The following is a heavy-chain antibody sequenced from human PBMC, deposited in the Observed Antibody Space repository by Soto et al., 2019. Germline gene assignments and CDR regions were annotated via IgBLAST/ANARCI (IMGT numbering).Heavy chain of an antibody. J-gene: IGHJ6*03. CDR3: ARTVLGPDLLADSFVDYYYYMDV. CDR1: GGSISSYG. V-gene: IGHV4-59*08. D-gene: IGHD3-9*01. CDR2: VYYTGST. Sequence: SETLSLTCTVSGGSISSYGWSWIRQPPGKGLEWIGYVYYTGSTNYNPSLKRRVTFSVDSSRGQFSLRLNSVTPADTAVYYCARTVLGPDLLADSFVDYYYYMDVWGQGTTLTVSS.